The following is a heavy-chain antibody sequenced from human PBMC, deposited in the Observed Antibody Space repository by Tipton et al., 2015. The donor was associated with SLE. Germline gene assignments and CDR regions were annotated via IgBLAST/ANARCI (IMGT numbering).Heavy chain of an antibody. CDR3: ARGVLRPFDY. J-gene: IGHJ4*02. Sequence: GLVKPSETLSLTCTVSGGSIGSDVYYWNWIRQPAGKGLEWIGYIYYSGSTNYNPSLKSRVTISVDTSKNQFSLKLSSVTAADTAVYYCARGVLRPFDYWGQGTLVTDSS. CDR2: IYYSGST. V-gene: IGHV4-61*10. CDR1: GGSIGSDVYY. D-gene: IGHD1-1*01.